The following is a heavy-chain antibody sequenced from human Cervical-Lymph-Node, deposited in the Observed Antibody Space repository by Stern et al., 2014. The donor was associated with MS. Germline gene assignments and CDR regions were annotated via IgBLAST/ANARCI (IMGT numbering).Heavy chain of an antibody. CDR3: AREDYSSSSCFDL. CDR2: ISSRSGSTI. D-gene: IGHD6-6*01. Sequence: VQLVESGGGLVKPGGSLRLSCAASGFTFSDYYMTWIRQSPEKGLEWISYISSRSGSTIYYADAVKGRFTVSRDNAKNSLYLQLNSLRAEDTAVYYCAREDYSSSSCFDLWGQGTLVTVSS. CDR1: GFTFSDYY. V-gene: IGHV3-11*01. J-gene: IGHJ4*02.